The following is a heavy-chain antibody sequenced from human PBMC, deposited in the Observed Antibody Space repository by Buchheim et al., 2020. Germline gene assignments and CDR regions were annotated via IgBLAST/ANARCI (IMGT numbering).Heavy chain of an antibody. V-gene: IGHV3-30*18. CDR2: ISYDGSNK. Sequence: QVQLVESGGGVVQPGRSLRLSCAASGFTFSSYGMHWVRQAPGKGLEWVAVISYDGSNKYYADSVKGRFTISRDNSKNTLYLQMSSLRAEDTAVYYCAKDGCVNTSCLLPDFGYWGQGTL. CDR1: GFTFSSYG. J-gene: IGHJ4*02. CDR3: AKDGCVNTSCLLPDFGY. D-gene: IGHD2-2*01.